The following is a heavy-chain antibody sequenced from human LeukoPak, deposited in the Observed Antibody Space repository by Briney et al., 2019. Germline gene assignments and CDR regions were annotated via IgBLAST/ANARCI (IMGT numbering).Heavy chain of an antibody. CDR2: INHSGST. D-gene: IGHD6-13*01. CDR3: ATSPRGIAAAGRKSRNYYYYMDV. V-gene: IGHV4-34*01. Sequence: SETLSLTCAVYGGSFSGYYWSWIRRPPGKGLEWIGEINHSGSTNYNPSLKSRVTISVDTSKNQFSLKLSSVTAADTAVYYCATSPRGIAAAGRKSRNYYYYMDVWGKGTTVTVSS. CDR1: GGSFSGYY. J-gene: IGHJ6*03.